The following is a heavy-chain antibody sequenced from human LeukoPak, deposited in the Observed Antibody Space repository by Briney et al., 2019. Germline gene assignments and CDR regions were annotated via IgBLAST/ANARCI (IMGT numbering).Heavy chain of an antibody. CDR2: INAGNGNA. J-gene: IGHJ1*01. Sequence: ASVKVSCKASGYTFTDYGMHWVRQAPGQRLEWMAWINAGNGNAKYSQKFQGGVTITRDTSASTAYMELSSLRSEDTAVYYCARVPLHDRNDYHYPHWGQGTVVTVSS. V-gene: IGHV1-3*01. CDR3: ARVPLHDRNDYHYPH. CDR1: GYTFTDYG. D-gene: IGHD3-22*01.